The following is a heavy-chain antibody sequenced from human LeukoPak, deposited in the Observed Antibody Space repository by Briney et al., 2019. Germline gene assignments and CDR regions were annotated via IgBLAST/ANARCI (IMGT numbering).Heavy chain of an antibody. CDR2: VYYIGKP. CDR3: ARRFRTGGDLRHDAYDV. J-gene: IGHJ3*01. Sequence: KPSETLSLTCSVSVGSISDYFWGWIRQPPGKGLEWIGHVYYIGKPTCSPSLESRVSISVDTSQNQFSLELTSVTAADTAVYYCARRFRTGGDLRHDAYDVWGQGTVVTVSS. V-gene: IGHV4-59*12. CDR1: VGSISDYF. D-gene: IGHD3-16*01.